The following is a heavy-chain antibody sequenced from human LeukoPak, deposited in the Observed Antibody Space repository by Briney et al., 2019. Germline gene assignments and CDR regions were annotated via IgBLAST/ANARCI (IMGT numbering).Heavy chain of an antibody. Sequence: GASVKVSCNASGYTFTSYGISWVRQAPGQGLEWMGWISAYNGNTNYAQKLQGRVTMTTDTSTSTAYMELRSLRSDDTAVYYCARGSSGYSYGSLYYFDYWGQGTLVTVSS. D-gene: IGHD5-18*01. J-gene: IGHJ4*02. CDR3: ARGSSGYSYGSLYYFDY. CDR2: ISAYNGNT. CDR1: GYTFTSYG. V-gene: IGHV1-18*01.